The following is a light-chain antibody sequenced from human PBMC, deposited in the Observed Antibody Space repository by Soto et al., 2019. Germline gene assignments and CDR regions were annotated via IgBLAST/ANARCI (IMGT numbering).Light chain of an antibody. CDR3: QQSYTVPLT. CDR2: AAS. Sequence: DAQVTQSPSSLSASVGDRVTITCRASQSIANFLNWYQQKPGKAPNLLIYAASSLQSGVPSRFSGSRSGSDFTLTVTNVQPEDFATYYCQQSYTVPLTFGQGTRLEIK. J-gene: IGKJ5*01. CDR1: QSIANF. V-gene: IGKV1-39*01.